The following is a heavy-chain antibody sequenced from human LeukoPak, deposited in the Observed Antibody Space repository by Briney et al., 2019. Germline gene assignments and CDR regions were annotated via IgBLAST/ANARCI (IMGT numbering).Heavy chain of an antibody. Sequence: PSETLSLTCSVSGGSVNSHLYFWACVRQPPGKGLQWIGSVYYAGSTYYNPSLESRVIISVDTSRDEFSLKLNSVTAADTSVYFCVRMVRGVILGPNYYPYHMDVWGKGTTVTVSS. V-gene: IGHV4-39*01. CDR3: VRMVRGVILGPNYYPYHMDV. CDR1: GGSVNSHLYF. CDR2: VYYAGST. D-gene: IGHD3-10*01. J-gene: IGHJ6*03.